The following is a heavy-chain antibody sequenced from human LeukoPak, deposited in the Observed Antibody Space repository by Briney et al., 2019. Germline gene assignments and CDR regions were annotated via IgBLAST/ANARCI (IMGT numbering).Heavy chain of an antibody. D-gene: IGHD2-2*01. Sequence: SETLSLTCTVSGGSINSGDYYWSWIRQPPGKGLEWIGYICYSGCTYYNPSLKSRVTISVDTSKNQFSLKLSSVTAADTAVYYCARVDHDCSSTSCYGDFDYWGQGTLVTVSS. CDR2: ICYSGCT. CDR3: ARVDHDCSSTSCYGDFDY. CDR1: GGSINSGDYY. V-gene: IGHV4-30-4*08. J-gene: IGHJ4*02.